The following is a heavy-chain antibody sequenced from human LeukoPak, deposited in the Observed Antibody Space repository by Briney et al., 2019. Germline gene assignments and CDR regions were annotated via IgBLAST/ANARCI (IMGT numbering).Heavy chain of an antibody. V-gene: IGHV3-23*01. J-gene: IGHJ5*02. CDR2: ISASGATP. Sequence: PGGSLRLSCAVSGFTFSSYAMSWVRQAPGKGLEWVSGISASGATPHYADSVKGRFTITRDNSKNTLYLQMNSLRAEDTATYYCAKDPRGNYVAWLDPWGQGTLVTVSS. CDR1: GFTFSSYA. CDR3: AKDPRGNYVAWLDP. D-gene: IGHD3-10*02.